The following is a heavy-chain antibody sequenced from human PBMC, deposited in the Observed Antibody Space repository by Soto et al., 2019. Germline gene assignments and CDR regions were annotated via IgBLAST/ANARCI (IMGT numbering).Heavy chain of an antibody. CDR1: GFTFSSYG. V-gene: IGHV3-33*01. CDR2: IWYDGSNK. Sequence: QVQLVESGGGVVQPGRSLRLSCAASGFTFSSYGMHWVRQAPGKGLEWVAVIWYDGSNKYYADSVKGRFTISRDNSKNTLYLQMNSLRAEDTAVYYCARVPTSEPGDAFDIWGQGTMVTVSS. D-gene: IGHD1-1*01. J-gene: IGHJ3*02. CDR3: ARVPTSEPGDAFDI.